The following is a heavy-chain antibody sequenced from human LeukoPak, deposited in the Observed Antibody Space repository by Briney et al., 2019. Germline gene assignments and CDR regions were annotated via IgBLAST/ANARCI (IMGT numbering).Heavy chain of an antibody. J-gene: IGHJ3*02. CDR2: ISSFSGTI. CDR3: ASKTHDAFDI. V-gene: IGHV3-48*04. CDR1: GLTFSFYS. Sequence: GGSLRLSCAASGLTFSFYSMNWVRQAPGKGLEWVSYISSFSGTINYAESVKGRFTISRDNAKNSLYLQMNSLRAEDTAVYYCASKTHDAFDIWGQGTMVTVSS. D-gene: IGHD4-23*01.